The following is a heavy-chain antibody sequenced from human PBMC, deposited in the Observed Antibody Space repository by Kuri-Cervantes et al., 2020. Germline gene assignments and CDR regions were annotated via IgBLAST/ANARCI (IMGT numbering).Heavy chain of an antibody. V-gene: IGHV3-15*01. J-gene: IGHJ4*02. CDR1: GFTFSGAW. D-gene: IGHD3-3*01. Sequence: GESLKISCAASGFTFSGAWTSWVRQAPGKGLEWVALIKSKADGETTHCAAPVKGRFTISRDDSRSMLYLQMNSLKTDDTAVYYCAADLPSLSAYPFDYWGQGTLVTVSS. CDR3: AADLPSLSAYPFDY. CDR2: IKSKADGETT.